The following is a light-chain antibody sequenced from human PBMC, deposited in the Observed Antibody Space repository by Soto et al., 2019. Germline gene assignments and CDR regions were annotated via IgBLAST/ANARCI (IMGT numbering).Light chain of an antibody. CDR3: QQYSTYTPRT. Sequence: DNQMTQSPSTLSASIGDRVVITCRASESISSWLAWYQQKPGKAPKLLIYDVSSLESGVPSRFSGSESGTEFTLTISSLQPDDFATYYCQQYSTYTPRTFGQGTKVDIK. J-gene: IGKJ1*01. CDR1: ESISSW. CDR2: DVS. V-gene: IGKV1-5*01.